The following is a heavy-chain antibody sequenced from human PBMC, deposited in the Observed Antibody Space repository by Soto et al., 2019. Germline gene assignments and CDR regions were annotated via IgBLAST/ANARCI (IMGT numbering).Heavy chain of an antibody. D-gene: IGHD4-17*01. Sequence: SETLSLTCTVSGGSISSYYWSWIRQPPGKGLEWIGYIYYSGSINYNPSLKSRVTISVDTSKNQFSLKLSSVTAADTAVYYCARRYGDYFDYWGQGTLVTVSS. CDR2: IYYSGSI. J-gene: IGHJ4*02. V-gene: IGHV4-59*08. CDR1: GGSISSYY. CDR3: ARRYGDYFDY.